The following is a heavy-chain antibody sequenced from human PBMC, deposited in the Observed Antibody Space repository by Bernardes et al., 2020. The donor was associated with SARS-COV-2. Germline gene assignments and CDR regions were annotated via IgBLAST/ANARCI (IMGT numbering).Heavy chain of an antibody. CDR1: GYTFTSYG. Sequence: ASVKVSCKASGYTFTSYGISWVRQAPGQGLEWMGWISAYNGNTNYAQKLQGRVTMTTDTSTSTAYMELRSLRSDDTAVYYCARISWYSSGGANFDYWGQGTLVTVSS. V-gene: IGHV1-18*01. CDR2: ISAYNGNT. CDR3: ARISWYSSGGANFDY. D-gene: IGHD6-25*01. J-gene: IGHJ4*02.